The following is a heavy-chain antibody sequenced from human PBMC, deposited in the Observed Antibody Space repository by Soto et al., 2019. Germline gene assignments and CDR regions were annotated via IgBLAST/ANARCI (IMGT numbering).Heavy chain of an antibody. CDR3: VRGGSNYAS. V-gene: IGHV3-7*01. Sequence: GGSLRLSCTASGFTFSDSWMTWVRQAPGKGLEWVARVKPDESEKKYADSVKGRFSISRDNAKNSMYLQMDSLRGEDTAVYYCVRGGSNYASWGQGTMVTVSS. D-gene: IGHD4-4*01. J-gene: IGHJ5*02. CDR2: VKPDESEK. CDR1: GFTFSDSW.